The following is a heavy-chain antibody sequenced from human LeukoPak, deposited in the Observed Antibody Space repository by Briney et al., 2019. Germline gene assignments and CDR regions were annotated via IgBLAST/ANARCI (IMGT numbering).Heavy chain of an antibody. V-gene: IGHV1-3*04. CDR1: GYTFTSYA. J-gene: IGHJ6*03. Sequence: ASVKVSRKASGYTFTSYAMHWVRQAPGQRLEWMGWINTGNGNTKYSQKFQGRVTITRDTSASTAYMELSSLRSEDTAVYYCARQVFGVAMGYYYYYMDVWGKGTTVTVSS. CDR2: INTGNGNT. D-gene: IGHD3-3*01. CDR3: ARQVFGVAMGYYYYYMDV.